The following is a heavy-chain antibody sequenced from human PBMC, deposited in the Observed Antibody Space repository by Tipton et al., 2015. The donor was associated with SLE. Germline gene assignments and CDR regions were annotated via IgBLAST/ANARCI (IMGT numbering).Heavy chain of an antibody. Sequence: TLSLTCSVYGDSLSGQYWSWIRQPPGKGLEWIGEVFRGGSTNYSPSLESRVTITVDMSKNQFSLRLISVTAADTAVYYCTRSLYNTNWFWFDPWGQGTLVTVSS. V-gene: IGHV4-34*12. CDR2: VFRGGST. CDR1: GDSLSGQY. D-gene: IGHD6-13*01. J-gene: IGHJ5*02. CDR3: TRSLYNTNWFWFDP.